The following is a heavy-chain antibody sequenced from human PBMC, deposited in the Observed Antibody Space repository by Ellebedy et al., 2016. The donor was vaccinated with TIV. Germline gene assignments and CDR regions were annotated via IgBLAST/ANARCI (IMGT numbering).Heavy chain of an antibody. CDR1: GFTFSSYS. CDR3: ARDSRIAAAGIRDIDPFYYYSYNMDV. CDR2: ISSSSSTI. Sequence: PGGSLRLSCAASGFTFSSYSMNRVRQAPGKGLEWVSYISSSSSTIYYADSVKGRFTISRDNAKNSLFLQMNSLRDEDTAVYYCARDSRIAAAGIRDIDPFYYYSYNMDVWGQGTTVTVSS. V-gene: IGHV3-48*02. J-gene: IGHJ6*02. D-gene: IGHD6-13*01.